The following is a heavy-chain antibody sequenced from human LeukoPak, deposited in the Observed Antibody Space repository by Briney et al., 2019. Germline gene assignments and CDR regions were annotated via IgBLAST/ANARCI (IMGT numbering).Heavy chain of an antibody. CDR1: GFTFSTYA. J-gene: IGHJ4*02. CDR3: ARDVVPAAIGYYFDY. V-gene: IGHV3-21*01. D-gene: IGHD2-2*02. CDR2: ISNSATFI. Sequence: GGSLRLSCAASGFTFSTYAMNWVRQAPGKGLEWVSSISNSATFIDYADSVKGRFTISRDNAKNSVYLQMSSLRAEDTAVYYCARDVVPAAIGYYFDYWGQGTLVTVSS.